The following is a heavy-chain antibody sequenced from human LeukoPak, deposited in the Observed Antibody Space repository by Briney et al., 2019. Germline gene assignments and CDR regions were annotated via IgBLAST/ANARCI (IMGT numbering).Heavy chain of an antibody. CDR1: GFAFSSFA. CDR3: AKGGGWLYYFDY. V-gene: IGHV3-23*01. Sequence: GGSLRLSCAASGFAFSSFAMNWVRQAPGKGLEWVSAISSSGGDAYYADSVKGRFTISRDNSKNTLYLQMNSLRAEDTAIYYCAKGGGWLYYFDYWGQGTLVTVSS. D-gene: IGHD6-19*01. CDR2: ISSSGGDA. J-gene: IGHJ4*02.